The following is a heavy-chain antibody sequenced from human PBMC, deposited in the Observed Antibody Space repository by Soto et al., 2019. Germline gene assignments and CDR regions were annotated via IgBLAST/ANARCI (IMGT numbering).Heavy chain of an antibody. J-gene: IGHJ4*02. V-gene: IGHV1-18*04. D-gene: IGHD5-12*01. CDR2: ISTYNGNT. CDR3: AREACSGDDFHFDY. CDR1: GYTFTSYG. Sequence: ASVKVSCKASGYTFTSYGISWVRQAPGQGLEWVGWISTYNGNTNYAQKLQGRVIMTTDTSTSTAYMEVRSLRSDDTAVYYCAREACSGDDFHFDYWGQGTPVTVS.